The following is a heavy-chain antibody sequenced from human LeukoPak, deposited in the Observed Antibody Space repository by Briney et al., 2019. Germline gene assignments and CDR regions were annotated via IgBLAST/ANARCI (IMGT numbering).Heavy chain of an antibody. D-gene: IGHD5-12*01. J-gene: IGHJ4*02. CDR1: GNSISSGDNY. V-gene: IGHV4-61*02. CDR3: ARDGYSGNDGL. Sequence: PSETLSLTCTVSGNSISSGDNYWSWIRQPAGKGLEIGRIYTSGSTNYNPSLKSRVTISVDTSKSQFSLKLSSVTAADTAVYYCARDGYSGNDGLWGQGTLVTVSS. CDR2: IYTSGST.